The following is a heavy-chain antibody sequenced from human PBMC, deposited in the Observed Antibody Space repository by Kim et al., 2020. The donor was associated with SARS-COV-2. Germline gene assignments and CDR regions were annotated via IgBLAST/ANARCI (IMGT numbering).Heavy chain of an antibody. J-gene: IGHJ2*01. D-gene: IGHD4-4*01. CDR3: ARDNGQDYTPYWYFDL. CDR2: ISYDGSNK. CDR1: GFTFSSYA. V-gene: IGHV3-30-3*01. Sequence: GGSLRLSCAASGFTFSSYAMHWVRQAPGKGLEWVAVISYDGSNKYYADSVKGRFTISRDNSKNTLYLQMNSLRAEDTAVYYCARDNGQDYTPYWYFDLWGRGTLVTVSS.